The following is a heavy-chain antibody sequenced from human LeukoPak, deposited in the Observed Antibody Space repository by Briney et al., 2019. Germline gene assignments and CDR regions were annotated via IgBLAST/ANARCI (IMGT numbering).Heavy chain of an antibody. Sequence: GASVKVSCKASGGTFSSYAISWVRQAPGQGLEWMGGIIPTFGTANYAQKFQGRVTITADESTSTAYMELSSLRSEDTAVYYCARDLVDCSGGSCPTQGSYGMDVWGQGTTVTVSS. D-gene: IGHD2-15*01. V-gene: IGHV1-69*13. J-gene: IGHJ6*02. CDR2: IIPTFGTA. CDR3: ARDLVDCSGGSCPTQGSYGMDV. CDR1: GGTFSSYA.